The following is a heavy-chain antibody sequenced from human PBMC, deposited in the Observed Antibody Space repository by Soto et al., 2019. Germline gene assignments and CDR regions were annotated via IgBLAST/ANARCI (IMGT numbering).Heavy chain of an antibody. CDR2: MNPNSGNT. V-gene: IGHV1-8*01. Sequence: GGSVKVSCKASGYTFTIYDINCVGQSSLRGRDWMGWMNPNSGNTGYAQKFQGRVTMTRNTSISTAYMELSSLRSEDTAVYYCARGYKNTYYDILTGYSSGMDVWGQGTTVTVSS. D-gene: IGHD3-9*01. CDR3: ARGYKNTYYDILTGYSSGMDV. J-gene: IGHJ6*02. CDR1: GYTFTIYD.